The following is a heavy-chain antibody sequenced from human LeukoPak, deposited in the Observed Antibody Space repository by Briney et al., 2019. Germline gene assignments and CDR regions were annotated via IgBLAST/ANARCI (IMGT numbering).Heavy chain of an antibody. D-gene: IGHD1-7*01. J-gene: IGHJ4*02. CDR3: PLELGEGFDY. CDR2: ISSSGRYI. Sequence: GGSLRLSCAASGYTFSSYAMSWVRQAPGKGLEWVSSISSSGRYIYYADSVKGRFTISRDNTKNSLSLQMNSLRAEDTAVYYCPLELGEGFDYWGQGTLVTVSS. V-gene: IGHV3-21*01. CDR1: GYTFSSYA.